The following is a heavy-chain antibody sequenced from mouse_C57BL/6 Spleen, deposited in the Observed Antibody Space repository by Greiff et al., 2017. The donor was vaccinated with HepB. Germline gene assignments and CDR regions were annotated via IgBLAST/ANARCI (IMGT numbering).Heavy chain of an antibody. J-gene: IGHJ2*01. Sequence: EVNLVESGGDLVKPGGSLKLSCAASGFTFSSYGMSWVRQTPDKRLEWVATISSGGSYTYYPDSVKGRFTISRDNAKNTLYLQMSSLKSEDTAMYYCARHENGPFDYWGQGTTLTVSS. D-gene: IGHD1-1*02. CDR2: ISSGGSYT. CDR1: GFTFSSYG. V-gene: IGHV5-6*01. CDR3: ARHENGPFDY.